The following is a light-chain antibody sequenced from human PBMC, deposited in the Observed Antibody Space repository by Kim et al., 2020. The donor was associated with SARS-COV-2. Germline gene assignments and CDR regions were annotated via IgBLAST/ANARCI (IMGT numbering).Light chain of an antibody. CDR3: QQSYITPPLT. V-gene: IGKV1-39*01. CDR2: SAS. J-gene: IGKJ4*01. CDR1: QSIRNY. Sequence: DIQMTQSPSSLYASVGDRVTITCRASQSIRNYLNWYQQKPGKAPKLLIFSASSLQGGVPSRFSGSGSGTDFTLTISSLQPEDFATYYCQQSYITPPLTFGGGTKVEI.